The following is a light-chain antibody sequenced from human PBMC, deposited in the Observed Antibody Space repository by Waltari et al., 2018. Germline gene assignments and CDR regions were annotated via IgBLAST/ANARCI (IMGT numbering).Light chain of an antibody. CDR2: GTS. Sequence: IVLTQSPATLSLSPGERATLSCRASQSVTSISLAWYQQKPGQAPRLLIYGTSTRATGFPDRFSGSGSGTDFTLTISRLEPEDSAVYHCQQYDGSAVTFGGGTKVEIK. V-gene: IGKV3-20*01. CDR3: QQYDGSAVT. J-gene: IGKJ4*01. CDR1: QSVTSIS.